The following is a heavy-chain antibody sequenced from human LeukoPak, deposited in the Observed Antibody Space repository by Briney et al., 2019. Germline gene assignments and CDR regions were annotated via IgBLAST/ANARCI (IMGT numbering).Heavy chain of an antibody. CDR2: INPSGGST. V-gene: IGHV1-46*01. CDR1: RYTFTSYY. D-gene: IGHD3-10*01. Sequence: ASVKVSCKASRYTFTSYYMHWVRQAPGQGLEWMGIINPSGGSTSYAQKFQGRVTMTRDTSTSTVYMELSSLRSEDTAVYYCAREREDYYGSGSAIYDYYGMDVWGQGTTVTVSS. J-gene: IGHJ6*02. CDR3: AREREDYYGSGSAIYDYYGMDV.